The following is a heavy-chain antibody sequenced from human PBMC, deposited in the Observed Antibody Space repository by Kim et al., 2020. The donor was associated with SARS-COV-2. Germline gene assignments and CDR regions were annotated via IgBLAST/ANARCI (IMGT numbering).Heavy chain of an antibody. J-gene: IGHJ6*02. D-gene: IGHD6-19*01. Sequence: KGRFTSSRDNAKNSLYLQMNSLRAEDTALYYCARGSKQWLTYYYYYGMDVWGQGTTVTVSS. CDR3: ARGSKQWLTYYYYYGMDV. V-gene: IGHV3-20*03.